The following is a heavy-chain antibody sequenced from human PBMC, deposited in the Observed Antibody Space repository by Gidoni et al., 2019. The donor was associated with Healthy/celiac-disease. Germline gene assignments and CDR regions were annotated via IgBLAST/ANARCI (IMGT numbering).Heavy chain of an antibody. CDR1: GGNFSRYA. J-gene: IGHJ6*03. CDR3: ARGGIFGVPNTHSPQSPLYYYYMDV. V-gene: IGHV1-69*01. Sequence: QVQLVQSGAEGKKPGSSVQVSCKAAGGNFSRYAISWVRQAPGQGLAWMGGIIPICVTANYAQNFQGRVTITADDSTSTAYMELSSLVSEDTAVYYCARGGIFGVPNTHSPQSPLYYYYMDVWGKGTTVTVSS. D-gene: IGHD3-3*01. CDR2: IIPICVTA.